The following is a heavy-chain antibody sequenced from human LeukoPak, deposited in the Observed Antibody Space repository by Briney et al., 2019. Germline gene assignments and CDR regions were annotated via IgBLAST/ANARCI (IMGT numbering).Heavy chain of an antibody. V-gene: IGHV3-73*01. CDR2: IRSKANSYAT. D-gene: IGHD3-10*01. Sequence: GGSLRLSCAASGFTFSGSAMHWVRQASGKGLEGVGRIRSKANSYATAYAASVKGRFTISRDDSKNTAYLQMNSLKTEDTAVYYCTSSVRGVSPIDYWGQGTLVTVSS. J-gene: IGHJ4*02. CDR1: GFTFSGSA. CDR3: TSSVRGVSPIDY.